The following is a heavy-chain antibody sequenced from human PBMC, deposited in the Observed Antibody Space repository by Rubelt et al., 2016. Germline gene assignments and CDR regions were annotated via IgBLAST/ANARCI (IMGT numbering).Heavy chain of an antibody. V-gene: IGHV4-38-2*02. CDR3: ARGYCSGGSCYAFFDY. Sequence: QVQLQESGPGLVKPSETLSLTCTVSGYSISSGYYWGWIRQPPGKGLEWIGSIVHSGSTDYNPSLKSRVTISVETSKNQFSLKLSSVTAADTAVYYCARGYCSGGSCYAFFDYWGQGTLVTVSS. CDR2: IVHSGST. D-gene: IGHD2-15*01. CDR1: GYSISSGYY. J-gene: IGHJ4*02.